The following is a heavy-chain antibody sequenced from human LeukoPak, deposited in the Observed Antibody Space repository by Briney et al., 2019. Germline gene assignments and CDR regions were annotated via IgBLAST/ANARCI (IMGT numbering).Heavy chain of an antibody. CDR1: GGTFSSYA. CDR2: IIPIFGTA. V-gene: IGHV1-69*01. CDR3: ARGRYYDFWSGYHDPNYYYYYMDV. D-gene: IGHD3-3*01. Sequence: GSSVRVSCKASGGTFSSYAISWVRQAPGQGLEWMGGIIPIFGTANYAQKFQGRVTITADESTSTAYMELSSLRSEDTAVYYCARGRYYDFWSGYHDPNYYYYYMDVWGKGTTVTVSS. J-gene: IGHJ6*03.